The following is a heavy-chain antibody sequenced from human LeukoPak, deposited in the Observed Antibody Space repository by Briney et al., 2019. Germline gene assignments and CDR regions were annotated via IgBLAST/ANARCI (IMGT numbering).Heavy chain of an antibody. CDR3: ARTPARYYYDGSGYYHFDY. Sequence: PSETLSLTCTVSGGSISSYYWSWIRQPPGKGLEWIGYIYYSGSTNYNPSLKSRVTISVDTSKNQFSLKLSSVTAADTAVYYCARTPARYYYDGSGYYHFDYWGQGTLVTVSS. V-gene: IGHV4-59*01. J-gene: IGHJ4*02. CDR1: GGSISSYY. D-gene: IGHD3-22*01. CDR2: IYYSGST.